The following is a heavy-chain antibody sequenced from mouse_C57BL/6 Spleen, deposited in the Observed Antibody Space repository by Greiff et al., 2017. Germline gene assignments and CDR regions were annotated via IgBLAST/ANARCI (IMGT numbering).Heavy chain of an antibody. CDR3: ARIRSNYYFDY. CDR2: IWSGGST. Sequence: VQRVESGPGLVQPSQSLSITCTASGFSLTSYGVHWVRQSPGKGLEWLGGIWSGGSTDYKATFISRLSISKDNSKSQVFFKMNSLQAEDTAIYYCARIRSNYYFDYWGQGTTLTVSS. D-gene: IGHD2-5*01. CDR1: GFSLTSYG. J-gene: IGHJ2*01. V-gene: IGHV2-2*01.